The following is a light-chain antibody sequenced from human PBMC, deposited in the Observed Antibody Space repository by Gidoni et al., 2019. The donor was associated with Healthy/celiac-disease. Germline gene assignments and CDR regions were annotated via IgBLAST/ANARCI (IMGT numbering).Light chain of an antibody. Sequence: DIQMTQSQSSLSASVGDRVTITCRASQSISSYLNWYQQKPGKAPKLLIYAASILQSGVPSRFSGSGSGTDFTLTIISLQPEDFATYYCQQSYSTLTWTFGQXTKVEIK. CDR1: QSISSY. CDR2: AAS. V-gene: IGKV1-39*01. J-gene: IGKJ1*01. CDR3: QQSYSTLTWT.